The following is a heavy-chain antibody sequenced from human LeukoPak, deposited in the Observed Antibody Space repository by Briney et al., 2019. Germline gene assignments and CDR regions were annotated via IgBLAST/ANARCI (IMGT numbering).Heavy chain of an antibody. CDR3: ARVPAAQTSYNWFDP. V-gene: IGHV4-39*07. CDR2: IYYSGST. Sequence: SETLSLTCTVSGGSISSSSYYWGWIRQPPGKGLEWIGSIYYSGSTYYNPSLKSRVTISVDTSKNQFSLKLSSVTAADTAVYYCARVPAAQTSYNWFDPWGQGTLVTVSS. D-gene: IGHD2-2*01. J-gene: IGHJ5*02. CDR1: GGSISSSSYY.